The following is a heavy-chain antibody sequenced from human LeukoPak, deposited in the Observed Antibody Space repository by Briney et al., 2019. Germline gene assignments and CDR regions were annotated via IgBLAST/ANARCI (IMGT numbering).Heavy chain of an antibody. CDR2: IYADGTT. Sequence: PGGSLRLSCAASGFTVSTNYMSWVRQARGKGLEWVSVIYADGTTYYADSVKGRFTVSRDHSKNTLYLQMDSLRAEDTAVYYCARDPLQIFGSWGQGTLVTVSS. CDR1: GFTVSTNY. D-gene: IGHD5-24*01. CDR3: ARDPLQIFGS. V-gene: IGHV3-53*05. J-gene: IGHJ5*01.